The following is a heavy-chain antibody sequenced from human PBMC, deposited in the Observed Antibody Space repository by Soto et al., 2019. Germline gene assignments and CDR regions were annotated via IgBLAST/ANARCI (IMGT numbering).Heavy chain of an antibody. V-gene: IGHV4-59*01. CDR3: ARVGIGYSGYEAV. Sequence: SETLSLTCTVSGGSISTYSWSWIRQPPGKGLEWIGYISYSGSTNYNPSLKSRVTISVDTSKNQFSLKLGPVTAADTAVYYCARVGIGYSGYEAVWGPGTTVTVS. CDR1: GGSISTYS. D-gene: IGHD5-12*01. J-gene: IGHJ6*02. CDR2: ISYSGST.